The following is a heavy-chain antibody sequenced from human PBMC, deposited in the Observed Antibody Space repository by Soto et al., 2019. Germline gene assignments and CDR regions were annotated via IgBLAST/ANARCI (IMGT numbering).Heavy chain of an antibody. CDR3: ALYYGSGSYYNRWFDP. CDR1: GGSFSGYY. V-gene: IGHV4-34*01. CDR2: INHSGST. D-gene: IGHD3-10*01. Sequence: PSETLSLTCAVYGGSFSGYYWSWIRQPPGKGLEWIGEINHSGSTNYNPSLKSRVTISVDTSKNQFSLKLSSVTAADTAVYYCALYYGSGSYYNRWFDPWGQGTLVTVSS. J-gene: IGHJ5*02.